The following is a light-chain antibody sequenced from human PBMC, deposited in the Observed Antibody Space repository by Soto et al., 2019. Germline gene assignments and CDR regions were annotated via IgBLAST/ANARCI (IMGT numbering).Light chain of an antibody. J-gene: IGKJ4*01. CDR2: DGF. CDR3: QQRNKWPPT. V-gene: IGKV3-11*01. Sequence: EVVLTQSPDTLSLSPGEGATLSCRASQSVGPSLFWYQQKPGRAPRLLIYDGFKRAAGVPARFSTSVSGTDFTLTISNLEAEDCAVYHCQQRNKWPPTFGGGTKLEIK. CDR1: QSVGPS.